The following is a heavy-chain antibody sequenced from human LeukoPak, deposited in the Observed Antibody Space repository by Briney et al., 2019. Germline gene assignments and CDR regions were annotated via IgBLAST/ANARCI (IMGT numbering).Heavy chain of an antibody. D-gene: IGHD3-22*01. J-gene: IGHJ4*02. CDR2: IYYSGST. V-gene: IGHV4-59*12. CDR1: GGSISSYY. Sequence: SETLSLTSTVSGGSISSYYWSWIRQPPGKGLEWIGYIYYSGSTNYNPSLKSRVTISVDTSKNQFSLKLSSVTAADTAVYYCAREGPDSSGYYHVDYWGQGTLVTVSS. CDR3: AREGPDSSGYYHVDY.